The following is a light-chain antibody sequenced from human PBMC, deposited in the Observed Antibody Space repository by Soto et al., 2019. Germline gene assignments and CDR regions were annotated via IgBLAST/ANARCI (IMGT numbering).Light chain of an antibody. Sequence: QPVLTQPPSVSGAPGQRVSISCTGSSSNIGAGYDVHWYHQLPGTAPKHLLYGNNNRPSGFPDRFSGSKSGTSASLVITGLQAEDDADYYCQSFDTRLNSVVFGGGTKLTVL. CDR1: SSNIGAGYD. V-gene: IGLV1-40*01. CDR3: QSFDTRLNSVV. J-gene: IGLJ2*01. CDR2: GNN.